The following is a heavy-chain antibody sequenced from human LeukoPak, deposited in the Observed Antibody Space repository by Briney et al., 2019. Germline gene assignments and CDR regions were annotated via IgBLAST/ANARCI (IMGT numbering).Heavy chain of an antibody. CDR1: GYTFTGYY. J-gene: IGHJ5*02. CDR3: ARDRERDWAPYDFWSGPRWFDP. V-gene: IGHV1-2*02. D-gene: IGHD3-3*01. Sequence: ASVKVSCKASGYTFTGYYMHWVRQAPGQGLEWMGWINPNSGGTNYAQKFQGRVTMTRDTSISTAYMELSRLRSDDTAVYYCARDRERDWAPYDFWSGPRWFDPWGQGTLATVSS. CDR2: INPNSGGT.